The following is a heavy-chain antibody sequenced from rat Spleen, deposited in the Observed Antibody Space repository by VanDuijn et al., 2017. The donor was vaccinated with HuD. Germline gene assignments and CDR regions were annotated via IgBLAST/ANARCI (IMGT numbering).Heavy chain of an antibody. CDR3: AREIGTTRVFDY. D-gene: IGHD1-10*01. J-gene: IGHJ2*01. V-gene: IGHV5-25*01. CDR2: ITPGGDNS. CDR1: GFTFSNYY. Sequence: EVQLLESGGGLVQPGRSMRLSCAASGFTFSNYYMAWVRQAPTKGLEWVASITPGGDNSYYRDSVKGRFTISRDDAKSTLYLQMDSLRSEDTATYYCAREIGTTRVFDYWGQGVMVTVSS.